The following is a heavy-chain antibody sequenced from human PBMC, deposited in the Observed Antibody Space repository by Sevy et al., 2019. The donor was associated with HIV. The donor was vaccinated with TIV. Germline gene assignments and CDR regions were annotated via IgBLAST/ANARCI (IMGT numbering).Heavy chain of an antibody. D-gene: IGHD3-9*01. CDR2: IWYDGSNY. CDR3: ANYFDSIAIPAFPDK. Sequence: GGSLRLSCAASGFTFSNYGMDWVRQAPGKGLEWVAVIWYDGSNYDYADSVKGRFTVSRDNSKNTLYLEMKSLKPEDTAVYFCANYFDSIAIPAFPDKWGQGTLVTVSS. CDR1: GFTFSNYG. J-gene: IGHJ4*02. V-gene: IGHV3-33*06.